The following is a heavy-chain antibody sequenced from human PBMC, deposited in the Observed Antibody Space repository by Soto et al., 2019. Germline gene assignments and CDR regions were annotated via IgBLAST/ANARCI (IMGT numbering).Heavy chain of an antibody. J-gene: IGHJ6*01. V-gene: IGHV1-69*12. CDR1: GAIFSDSA. D-gene: IGHD4-4*01. CDR2: IIPNFGTT. Sequence: QVQLVQSGAEVKKPGSSAKVSCKASGAIFSDSAVSWVRQAPGQGLEWMGGIIPNFGTTRYAQRFEGRVTITADESTNTVFIELSGLRSEDTAVYYCGRVGLSTVTTYYYAMDVW. CDR3: GRVGLSTVTTYYYAMDV.